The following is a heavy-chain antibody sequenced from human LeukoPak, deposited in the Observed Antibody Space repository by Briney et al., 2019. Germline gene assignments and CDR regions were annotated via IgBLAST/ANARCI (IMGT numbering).Heavy chain of an antibody. J-gene: IGHJ4*02. D-gene: IGHD6-13*01. CDR1: GFTFSSYA. CDR3: AKDTQPGIAAEYDY. Sequence: GGSLRLSCAASGFTFSSYAMSWVRQAPGKGLEWVSAISGSGGSTYYADSVKGRFTISRDNSKNTLYLQMNSLGAEDTAVYYCAKDTQPGIAAEYDYWGQGTLVTVSS. CDR2: ISGSGGST. V-gene: IGHV3-23*01.